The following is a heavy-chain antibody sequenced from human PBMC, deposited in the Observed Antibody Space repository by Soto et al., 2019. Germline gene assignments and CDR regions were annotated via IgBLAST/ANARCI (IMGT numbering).Heavy chain of an antibody. Sequence: GETLKISCTGSGYSFTSYWIGWLRQMPGKRLEWMGIIYPGDSDTRYSPSFQDQVTISADKSISTAYLQWSSLKASDTAMYYCARPRSSYGDYYYYGLDVWGQGTTVTVSS. CDR2: IYPGDSDT. J-gene: IGHJ6*02. D-gene: IGHD5-18*01. V-gene: IGHV5-51*01. CDR1: GYSFTSYW. CDR3: ARPRSSYGDYYYYGLDV.